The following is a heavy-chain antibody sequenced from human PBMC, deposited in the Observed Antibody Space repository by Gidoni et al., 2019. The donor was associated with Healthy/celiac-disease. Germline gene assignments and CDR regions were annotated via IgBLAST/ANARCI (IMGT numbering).Heavy chain of an antibody. V-gene: IGHV3-23*01. Sequence: EVQLLESGGGLVQPGGSLRLSWAASGFTFSRYAMSWVRRAPGKGLEWVSAISGSGGSTYYADSVKGRFTISRDNSKNTLYLQMNSLRAEDTAVYYCATGREGLRFDYWGQGTLVTVSS. CDR1: GFTFSRYA. D-gene: IGHD4-17*01. J-gene: IGHJ4*02. CDR2: ISGSGGST. CDR3: ATGREGLRFDY.